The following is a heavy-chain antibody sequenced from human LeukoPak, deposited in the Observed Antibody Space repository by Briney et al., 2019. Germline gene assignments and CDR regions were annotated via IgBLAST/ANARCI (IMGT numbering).Heavy chain of an antibody. CDR1: GGSISSGSYY. V-gene: IGHV4-61*02. CDR3: ARVSVRPDTGVDY. CDR2: IYTSGST. J-gene: IGHJ4*02. Sequence: PSQTLSLTRTVSGGSISSGSYYWSWIRQPAGKGLEWIGRIYTSGSTNYNPSLKSRVTISVDTSKNQFSLKLSSVTAADTAVYYCARVSVRPDTGVDYWGQGTLVTVSS. D-gene: IGHD7-27*01.